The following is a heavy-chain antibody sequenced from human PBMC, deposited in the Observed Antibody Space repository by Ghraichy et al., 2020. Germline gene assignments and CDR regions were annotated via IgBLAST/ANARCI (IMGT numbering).Heavy chain of an antibody. CDR3: GFVVWNDGFSGHNYYYYGMDV. CDR1: GGTFSSYA. Sequence: SVKVSCKASGGTFSSYAISWVRQAPGQGLEWMGGIIPIFGTANYAQKFQGRVTITADESTSTAYMELSSLRSEDTAVYYCGFVVWNDGFSGHNYYYYGMDVWGQGTTVTVSS. J-gene: IGHJ6*02. CDR2: IIPIFGTA. V-gene: IGHV1-69*13. D-gene: IGHD1-1*01.